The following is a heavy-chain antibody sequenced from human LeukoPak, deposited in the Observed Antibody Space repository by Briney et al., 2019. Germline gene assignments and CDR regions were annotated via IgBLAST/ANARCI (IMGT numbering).Heavy chain of an antibody. CDR2: INPNSGGT. J-gene: IGHJ5*02. Sequence: GASVKVSSKASGYTFTVYYMHWVRQAPGQGLEWMGWINPNSGGTNYAQKFQGWVTMTRDTSISTAYMELSRLRSDDTAVYYCARGDSSSWGWFDPWGQGTLVTVSS. D-gene: IGHD6-13*01. V-gene: IGHV1-2*04. CDR1: GYTFTVYY. CDR3: ARGDSSSWGWFDP.